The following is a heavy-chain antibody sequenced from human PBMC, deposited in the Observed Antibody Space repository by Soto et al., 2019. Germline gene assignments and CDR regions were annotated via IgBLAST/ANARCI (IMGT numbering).Heavy chain of an antibody. J-gene: IGHJ6*02. Sequence: GASVKVTCKASGYTFTSYGISWVRQAPGQGLEWMGWISAYNGNTNYAQKLQGRVTMTTDTSTSTAYMELRSLRSDDTAVYYCARDIGVAAARYYYYGMDVWGQGTTVTAP. V-gene: IGHV1-18*01. D-gene: IGHD6-13*01. CDR3: ARDIGVAAARYYYYGMDV. CDR1: GYTFTSYG. CDR2: ISAYNGNT.